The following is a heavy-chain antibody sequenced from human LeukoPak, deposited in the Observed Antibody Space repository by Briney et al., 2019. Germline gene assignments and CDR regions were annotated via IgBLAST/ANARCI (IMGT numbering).Heavy chain of an antibody. V-gene: IGHV4-30-4*01. D-gene: IGHD3-9*01. CDR3: ARVGPDYDILTGYYHGNWFDP. CDR1: GGSISSGDYY. J-gene: IGHJ5*02. CDR2: IYYSGST. Sequence: PSGTLSLTCTVSGGSISSGDYYWSWIRQPPGKGLEWIGYIYYSGSTYYNPSLKSRVTISVDTSKNQFSLKLSSVTAADTAVYYCARVGPDYDILTGYYHGNWFDPWGQGTLVTVSS.